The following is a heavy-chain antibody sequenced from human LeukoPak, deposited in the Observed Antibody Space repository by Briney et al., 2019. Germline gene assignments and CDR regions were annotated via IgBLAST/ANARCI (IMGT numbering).Heavy chain of an antibody. Sequence: SETLSLTCTVSGGSISSYYWSWIRQPPGKGLEWIGYIYYSGSTYYNPSLKSRVTISVDTSKNQFSLKLSSVTAADTAVYYCASRPIAAAGQYYFDYWGQGTLVTVSS. CDR2: IYYSGST. D-gene: IGHD6-13*01. J-gene: IGHJ4*02. V-gene: IGHV4-59*12. CDR3: ASRPIAAAGQYYFDY. CDR1: GGSISSYY.